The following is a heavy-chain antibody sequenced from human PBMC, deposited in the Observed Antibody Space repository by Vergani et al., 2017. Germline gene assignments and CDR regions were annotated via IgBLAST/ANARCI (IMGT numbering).Heavy chain of an antibody. CDR1: GFSFPGYA. D-gene: IGHD1-26*01. CDR2: VSGSSATP. CDR3: TKDWRSGSYFTPWVDY. Sequence: VQLVESGGGLVKPGGSLRLSCEASGFSFPGYAMSWVRQAPGKGLEWVSSVSGSSATPYYADSVKGRFIISRDNSKNTLHLQMNSLRADDTAVYYCTKDWRSGSYFTPWVDYWGQGTLVTVSS. J-gene: IGHJ4*02. V-gene: IGHV3-23*04.